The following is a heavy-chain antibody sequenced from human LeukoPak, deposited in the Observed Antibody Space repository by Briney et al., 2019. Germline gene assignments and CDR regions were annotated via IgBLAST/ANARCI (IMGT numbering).Heavy chain of an antibody. CDR2: ISYDGSNK. D-gene: IGHD6-6*01. CDR3: ARDLSSSSPV. Sequence: PGRSLRLSCAASGFTFNSYAMHWVRQAPGKGLEWVAVISYDGSNKYYADSVKGRFTISRDNSKNTLYLQMNSLRAEDTAVYYCARDLSSSSPVWGKGTTVTVSS. V-gene: IGHV3-30*01. J-gene: IGHJ6*04. CDR1: GFTFNSYA.